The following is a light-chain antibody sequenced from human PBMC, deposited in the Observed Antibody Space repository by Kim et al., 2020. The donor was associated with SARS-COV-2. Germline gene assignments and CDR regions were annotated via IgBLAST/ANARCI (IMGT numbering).Light chain of an antibody. Sequence: SSELTQDPALSVALGQTVRINCQGDRLRTSYSSWYQQKPGQAPVLVIYGKNNRPSGIPDPFSGSSSGNQASLTITGALAEDEADYYCNSRDTRGNRGLGG. CDR2: GKN. CDR1: RLRTSY. J-gene: IGLJ7*01. CDR3: NSRDTRGNRG. V-gene: IGLV3-19*01.